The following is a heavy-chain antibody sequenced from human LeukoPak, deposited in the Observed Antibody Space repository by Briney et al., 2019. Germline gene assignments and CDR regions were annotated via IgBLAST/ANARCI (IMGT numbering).Heavy chain of an antibody. CDR3: AREMNYYDSSGYYVDAFDI. CDR1: GYTFTSYG. J-gene: IGHJ3*02. Sequence: ASVNVSCKASGYTFTSYGISWVRPAPGQGLEWMGWISAYNGNTNYAQKLQGRVTMTTDTSTSTAYMELRSLRSDDTAVYYCAREMNYYDSSGYYVDAFDIWGQGTMVTVSS. D-gene: IGHD3-22*01. CDR2: ISAYNGNT. V-gene: IGHV1-18*01.